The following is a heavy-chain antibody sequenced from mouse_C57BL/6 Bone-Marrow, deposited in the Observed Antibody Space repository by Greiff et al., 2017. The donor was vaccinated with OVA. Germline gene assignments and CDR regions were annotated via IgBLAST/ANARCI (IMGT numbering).Heavy chain of an antibody. J-gene: IGHJ3*01. D-gene: IGHD3-2*01. CDR3: ARAGQLSLFAY. CDR1: GFTFSSYA. Sequence: EVTLVESGGGLVKPGGSLKLSCAASGFTFSSYAMSWVRQTPEKRLEWVATISDGGSYTYYPDNVKGRFTISRDNAKNNLYLQMSQLKSEDTAMYYCARAGQLSLFAYWGQGTLVTVSA. CDR2: ISDGGSYT. V-gene: IGHV5-4*03.